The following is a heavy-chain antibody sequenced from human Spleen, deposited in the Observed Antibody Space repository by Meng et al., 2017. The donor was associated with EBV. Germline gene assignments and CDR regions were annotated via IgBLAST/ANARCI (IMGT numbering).Heavy chain of an antibody. CDR1: GYTFTSYA. D-gene: IGHD3-10*01. CDR2: INAGNGNT. J-gene: IGHJ4*02. V-gene: IGHV1-3*01. Sequence: QVQLVQSGAEVKKPGASVKVSCKASGYTFTSYAMHWVRQAPGQRLEWMGWINAGNGNTKYSQKFQGRVTITRDTSASTAYFELSSLRSEDTAVYYCARELGLYGSGSYYAYWGQGTLVTVSS. CDR3: ARELGLYGSGSYYAY.